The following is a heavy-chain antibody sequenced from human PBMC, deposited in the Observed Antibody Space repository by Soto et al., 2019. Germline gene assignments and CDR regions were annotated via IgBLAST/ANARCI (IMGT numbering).Heavy chain of an antibody. D-gene: IGHD2-2*01. Sequence: GGSLRLSCAASGFTFSSYSMNWVRQAPGKGLEWVSSISSSSSYIYYADSVKGRFTISRDNAKNSLYLQMNSLRAEDTAVYYCARVADIVVVPATIMDVWGKGTTVTVSS. J-gene: IGHJ6*03. CDR2: ISSSSSYI. V-gene: IGHV3-21*01. CDR3: ARVADIVVVPATIMDV. CDR1: GFTFSSYS.